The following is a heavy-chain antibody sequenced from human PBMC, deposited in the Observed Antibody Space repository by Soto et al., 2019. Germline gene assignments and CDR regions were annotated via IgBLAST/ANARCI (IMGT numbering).Heavy chain of an antibody. CDR3: ARAIFGDPYGMDV. CDR1: GGSISSSNW. V-gene: IGHV4-4*02. D-gene: IGHD3-3*01. CDR2: IYHSGST. Sequence: QVQLQESGPGLVKPSGTLSLTCAVSGGSISSSNWWSWVRQPPGKGVEWIGEIYHSGSTNYHPSPKSRVTISVDKAKNQFSLKLSSVTAADTAVYYCARAIFGDPYGMDVWGQGTTVTVSS. J-gene: IGHJ6*02.